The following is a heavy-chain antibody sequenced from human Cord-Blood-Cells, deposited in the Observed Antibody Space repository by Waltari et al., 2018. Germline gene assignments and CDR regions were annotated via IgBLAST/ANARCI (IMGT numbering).Heavy chain of an antibody. Sequence: EVQLVESGGGLVQPGGSLRLSCAASGFTFSSYWMSWVRPAPGKGLEWVANIKQDGSEKYYVDSVKGRFTISRDSAKNSLYLQMNSLRAEDTAVYYCARGALGYCSGGSCYSGAFDIWGQGTMVTVSS. CDR3: ARGALGYCSGGSCYSGAFDI. J-gene: IGHJ3*02. CDR1: GFTFSSYW. V-gene: IGHV3-7*01. D-gene: IGHD2-15*01. CDR2: IKQDGSEK.